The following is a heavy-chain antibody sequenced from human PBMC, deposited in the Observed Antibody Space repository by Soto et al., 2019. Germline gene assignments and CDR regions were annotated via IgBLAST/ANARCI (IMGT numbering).Heavy chain of an antibody. Sequence: SETLSLTCTVSGGSISSGGYYWSWIRQHPGKGLEWIGYIYYSGSTYYNPSLKSRVTISVDTSKNQFSLKLSSVTAADTAVYYCASNNWKGFWFDLWGQGTLVTVSS. CDR1: GGSISSGGYY. V-gene: IGHV4-31*03. CDR3: ASNNWKGFWFDL. CDR2: IYYSGST. J-gene: IGHJ5*02. D-gene: IGHD1-20*01.